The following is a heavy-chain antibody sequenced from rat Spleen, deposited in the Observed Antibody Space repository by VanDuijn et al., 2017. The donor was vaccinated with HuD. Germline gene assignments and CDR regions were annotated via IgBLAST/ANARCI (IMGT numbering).Heavy chain of an antibody. CDR2: ISYEGTGT. Sequence: EVQLVESGGGLVQPGRSLKLSCAASGFTFSDFYMAWVRQAPKKGLEWVASISYEGTGTYYRDSVKGRFTISRENAKSTLYLQMDSLRSEDTATYYCARHWGYWGQGVMVTVSS. CDR3: ARHWGY. J-gene: IGHJ2*01. D-gene: IGHD4-6*01. CDR1: GFTFSDFY. V-gene: IGHV5-22*01.